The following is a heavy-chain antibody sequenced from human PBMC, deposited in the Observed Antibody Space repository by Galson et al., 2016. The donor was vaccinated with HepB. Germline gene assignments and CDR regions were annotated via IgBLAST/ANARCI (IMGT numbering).Heavy chain of an antibody. J-gene: IGHJ4*02. CDR3: AREGFGSGNYYLDY. D-gene: IGHD3-10*01. V-gene: IGHV4-59*01. CDR1: GGSISSYY. CDR2: VYYTGIT. Sequence: TLSLTCSVSGGSISSYYWSWIRQPTGKGLEWIGYVYYTGITNYNPSLRSRVRISVDTSKNQFSLKLSSVTAADTALYYCAREGFGSGNYYLDYWGQGILVTVSS.